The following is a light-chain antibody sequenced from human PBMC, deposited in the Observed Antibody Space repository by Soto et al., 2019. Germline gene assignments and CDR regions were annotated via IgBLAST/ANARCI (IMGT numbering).Light chain of an antibody. V-gene: IGLV2-14*01. J-gene: IGLJ1*01. CDR2: QVT. CDR3: SSYTDSTNYV. Sequence: ALTQPASVSGSPGQSITISCTGTSSDVGTRNFVSWYQQHPGKAPKLMIYQVTNRPSGVSNRFSGSKSGNTASLTISGLQAEDEADYYCSSYTDSTNYVFGTGTKVTVL. CDR1: SSDVGTRNF.